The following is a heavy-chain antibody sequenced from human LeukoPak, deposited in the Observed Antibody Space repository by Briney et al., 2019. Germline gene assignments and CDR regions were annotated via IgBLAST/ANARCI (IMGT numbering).Heavy chain of an antibody. Sequence: SETLSLTCIVSGGSICSYYWSWIRQYPGKGLEWIGNIYNSGSTNYNPSLKSRVTISVDRSKNQFSLKLSSVTAADTAVYYCARDRGVDYFYYGMDVWGQGTTVTVSS. CDR1: GGSICSYY. CDR2: IYNSGST. V-gene: IGHV4-4*08. CDR3: ARDRGVDYFYYGMDV. J-gene: IGHJ6*02. D-gene: IGHD3-10*01.